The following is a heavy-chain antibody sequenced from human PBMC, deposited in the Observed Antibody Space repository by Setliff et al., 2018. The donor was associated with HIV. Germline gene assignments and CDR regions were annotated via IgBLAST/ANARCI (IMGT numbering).Heavy chain of an antibody. J-gene: IGHJ6*02. CDR3: ARSYCAADCAHNSPRGMDV. CDR2: IYYSGST. D-gene: IGHD2-21*02. V-gene: IGHV4-31*03. CDR1: GGSISSGGYY. Sequence: PSETLSLTCTVSGGSISSGGYYWSWIRQHPGKGLEWIGYIYYSGSTYYNPSLKSRVTISVDTSKNQFSLKLDSLTAADTAVYYCARSYCAADCAHNSPRGMDVWGQGTTVTVSS.